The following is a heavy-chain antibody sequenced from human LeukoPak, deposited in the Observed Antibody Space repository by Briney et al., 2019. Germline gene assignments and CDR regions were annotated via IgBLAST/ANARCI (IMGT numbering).Heavy chain of an antibody. D-gene: IGHD3-22*01. CDR1: GGSISSGSYY. J-gene: IGHJ3*02. CDR2: IYTSGST. V-gene: IGHV4-61*02. Sequence: SETLSLTCTVSGGSISSGSYYWSWIRQPAGKGLEWIGRIYTSGSTNYNPSLKSRVTISVDTSKNQFSLKLSSVTAADTAVYYCASHYNDSSGYPAQVGAFDIWGQGTMVTVSS. CDR3: ASHYNDSSGYPAQVGAFDI.